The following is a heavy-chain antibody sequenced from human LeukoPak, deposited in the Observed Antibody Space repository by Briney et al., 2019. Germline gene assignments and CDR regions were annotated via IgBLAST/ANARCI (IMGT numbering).Heavy chain of an antibody. CDR1: GGSFSGYY. Sequence: SETLSLTCAVYGGSFSGYYWSWIRQPPGKGLEWIGEINHSGSTNYNPSLKSRVTISVDTSKNQFSLKLSSVTAADTAVYYCARGTNWSPLDFDYWGQGSLVTVSS. D-gene: IGHD1-20*01. CDR2: INHSGST. J-gene: IGHJ4*02. V-gene: IGHV4-34*01. CDR3: ARGTNWSPLDFDY.